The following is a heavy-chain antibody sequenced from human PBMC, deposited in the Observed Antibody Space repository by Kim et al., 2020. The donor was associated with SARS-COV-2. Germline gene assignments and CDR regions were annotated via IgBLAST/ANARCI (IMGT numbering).Heavy chain of an antibody. J-gene: IGHJ4*02. D-gene: IGHD3-22*01. Sequence: SVKVSCKASAGTFRNFAINWVRQAPGQGFEWMGRIMPILGETHYAQKFQGRLTMTADRSTGTAYLEMSRLTFEDTAVYFCARDHNIDGYWGQGTLVTVS. CDR1: AGTFRNFA. CDR3: ARDHNIDGY. V-gene: IGHV1-69*04. CDR2: IMPILGET.